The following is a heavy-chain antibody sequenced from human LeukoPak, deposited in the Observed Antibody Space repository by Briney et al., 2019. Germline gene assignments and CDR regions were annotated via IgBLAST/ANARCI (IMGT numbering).Heavy chain of an antibody. CDR3: AKNRGSGSHYYYHMDV. J-gene: IGHJ6*03. CDR1: GFTFSTYA. D-gene: IGHD2-15*01. Sequence: GGSLRLSCAASGFTFSTYAMSWVRQAPGKGLEWVSLISGSGGGTYYADSVKGRFTISRDNSKNTLYLQVNSLRAEDTAAYYCAKNRGSGSHYYYHMDVWGKGTTATVSS. CDR2: ISGSGGGT. V-gene: IGHV3-23*01.